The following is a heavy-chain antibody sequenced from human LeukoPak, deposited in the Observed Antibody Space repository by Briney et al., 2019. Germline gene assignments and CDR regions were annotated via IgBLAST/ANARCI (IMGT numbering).Heavy chain of an antibody. J-gene: IGHJ6*03. CDR1: GFTFDDYA. CDR3: AKDGYDFWSGYPRRYYYYMDV. D-gene: IGHD3-3*01. V-gene: IGHV3-43D*03. Sequence: GGSLRLSCAASGFTFDDYAMHWVRQAPGKGLEWVSPISWDGGSTYYADSVKGRFTISRDNSKNSLYLQMNSLRAEDTALYYCAKDGYDFWSGYPRRYYYYMDVWGKGTTVTVSS. CDR2: ISWDGGST.